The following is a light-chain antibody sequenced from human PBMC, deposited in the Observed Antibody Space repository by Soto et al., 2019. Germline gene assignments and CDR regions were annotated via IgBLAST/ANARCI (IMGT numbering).Light chain of an antibody. CDR1: RSISDW. J-gene: IGKJ1*01. CDR3: LQYSSHSWT. V-gene: IGKV1-5*01. Sequence: IQMTQSPSTLSPSVGDRVTIPCRASRSISDWLAWYQQKPGNAPTLLIFDASSLKSGVPSRFSGSGSGTEFTLTISGLQPDDVAIYYCLQYSSHSWTFGQGTKVEIK. CDR2: DAS.